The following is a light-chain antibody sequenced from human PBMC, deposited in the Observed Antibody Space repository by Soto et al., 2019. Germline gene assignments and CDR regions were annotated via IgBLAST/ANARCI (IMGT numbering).Light chain of an antibody. V-gene: IGKV1-9*01. CDR2: AAS. Sequence: IQLTQSPSSLSASVGDRVTITCRASQDIGIYLAWYQQKPGKAPNLLIYAASSLQRGVPSRFSGSGSGTDFTLTIRSLQPEDFATYHCQKLSSYPVTFGQGTKV. J-gene: IGKJ1*01. CDR3: QKLSSYPVT. CDR1: QDIGIY.